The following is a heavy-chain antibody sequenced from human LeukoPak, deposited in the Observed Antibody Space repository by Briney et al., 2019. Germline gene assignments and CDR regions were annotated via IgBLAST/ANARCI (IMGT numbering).Heavy chain of an antibody. Sequence: SETLSLTCTVSGGSISSSSYFWGWIRQPPGKGLEWIGNINYSGTTYYNPSLKTRVTISVDTSKNQVSLTLSSMAAADTAVYYCARRYSGSFDYWGQGTLVTVSS. CDR2: INYSGTT. CDR3: ARRYSGSFDY. D-gene: IGHD1-26*01. V-gene: IGHV4-39*01. J-gene: IGHJ4*02. CDR1: GGSISSSSYF.